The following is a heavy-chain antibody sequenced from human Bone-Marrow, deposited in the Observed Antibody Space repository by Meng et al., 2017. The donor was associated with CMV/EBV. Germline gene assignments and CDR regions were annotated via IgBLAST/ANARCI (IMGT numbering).Heavy chain of an antibody. J-gene: IGHJ6*02. CDR2: IYWSDDK. D-gene: IGHD1-7*01. V-gene: IGHV2-5*01. CDR1: GFSLSTSGVG. Sequence: SGPKLVKPPQTLTLTCTFSGFSLSTSGVGVGWIRQPPGKALEWLALIYWSDDKRYSPSLKSRLTITKDTSKNQVVLTMTNMDPVDTATYYCAHSDTGTTNYYYYYGMDVWGQGTTVTVSS. CDR3: AHSDTGTTNYYYYYGMDV.